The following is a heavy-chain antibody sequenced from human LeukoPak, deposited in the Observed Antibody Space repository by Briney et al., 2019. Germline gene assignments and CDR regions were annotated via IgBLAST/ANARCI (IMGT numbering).Heavy chain of an antibody. CDR1: GFTFCNAW. CDR2: IKSKIDGGTA. CDR3: NTVYYYGSGSYSGY. V-gene: IGHV3-15*01. D-gene: IGHD3-10*01. Sequence: GGSLRLSCAASGFTFCNAWMSWVRQAPGKGLEWVGRIKSKIDGGTADYAAPVKGRFTISRDDSKNMLYLQMNSLKTEDTAVYYCNTVYYYGSGSYSGYWGQGTLVTVSS. J-gene: IGHJ4*02.